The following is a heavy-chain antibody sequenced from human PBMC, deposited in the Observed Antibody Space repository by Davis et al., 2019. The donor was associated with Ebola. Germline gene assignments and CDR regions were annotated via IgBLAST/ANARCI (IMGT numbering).Heavy chain of an antibody. V-gene: IGHV4-59*12. Sequence: SETLSLTCTVSGGSISDYYWSWIRQSPGKGLEWIGNIFYSGSSSYSVSTYYHSSLKSRIFISVDTSKNQFPLKLNSVTAAGPAVYYCARDSSGSPYSGLDVWGQGTTVTVSS. J-gene: IGHJ6*02. CDR2: IFYSGSSSYSVST. D-gene: IGHD6-25*01. CDR3: ARDSSGSPYSGLDV. CDR1: GGSISDYY.